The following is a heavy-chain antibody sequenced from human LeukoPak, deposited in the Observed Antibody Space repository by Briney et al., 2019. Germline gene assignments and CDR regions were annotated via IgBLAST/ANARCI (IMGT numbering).Heavy chain of an antibody. Sequence: PGGSLSLSCPASGFTVSNSHMSWHRLAPRTGQEWVSVIYSGGSTYYADSVKARLSISRDNPKNTLYLQMNSLRAEDTAVYYCARDAQQLLTDSWGRGTLVTVSS. D-gene: IGHD6-13*01. J-gene: IGHJ5*01. CDR2: IYSGGST. V-gene: IGHV3-53*01. CDR3: ARDAQQLLTDS. CDR1: GFTVSNSH.